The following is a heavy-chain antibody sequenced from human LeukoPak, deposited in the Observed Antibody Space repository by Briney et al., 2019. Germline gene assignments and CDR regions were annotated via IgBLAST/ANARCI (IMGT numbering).Heavy chain of an antibody. CDR3: ARGVDYYDSSGTIDY. D-gene: IGHD3-22*01. V-gene: IGHV3-33*01. CDR1: GFTFSSYA. Sequence: GGSLRLSCAASGFTFSSYAMHWVRQAPGKGLEWVAVVWSDGSKTYSADSVKGRITISRDDSKSTLYLQMNTLRAEDTAVYYCARGVDYYDSSGTIDYWGQGTLVTVSS. J-gene: IGHJ4*02. CDR2: VWSDGSKT.